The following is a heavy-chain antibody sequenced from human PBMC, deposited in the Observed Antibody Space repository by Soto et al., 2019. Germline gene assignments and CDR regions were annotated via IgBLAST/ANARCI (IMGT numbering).Heavy chain of an antibody. CDR2: INPNSGGT. J-gene: IGHJ6*02. CDR3: ARVPPYDDFWSGPPEGMDV. V-gene: IGHV1-2*02. CDR1: GYTFTGYY. Sequence: ASVKVSCKASGYTFTGYYMHWVRQAPGQGLEWMGWINPNSGGTNYAQKFQGRVTMTRDTSISTAYMELSRLRSDDTAVYYCARVPPYDDFWSGPPEGMDVWGQGTTVTVSS. D-gene: IGHD3-3*01.